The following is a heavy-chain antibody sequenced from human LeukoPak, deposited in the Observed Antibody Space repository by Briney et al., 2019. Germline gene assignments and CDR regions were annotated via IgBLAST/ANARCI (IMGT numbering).Heavy chain of an antibody. CDR3: AKAIESLFDP. CDR1: GGSISSGSYY. Sequence: PSETLSLTCTVSGGSISSGSYYWSWIRQPAGKGLEWIGRIYTSGSANYNPSLKSRVTISVDTSKNQFSLKLSSVPAADTAVYYCAKAIESLFDPWGQGTLVTVSS. D-gene: IGHD2-15*01. V-gene: IGHV4-61*02. J-gene: IGHJ5*02. CDR2: IYTSGSA.